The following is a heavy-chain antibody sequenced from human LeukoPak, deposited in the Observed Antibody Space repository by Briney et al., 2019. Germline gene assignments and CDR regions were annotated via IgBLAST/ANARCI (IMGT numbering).Heavy chain of an antibody. Sequence: SETQSLTCTVSGGSISSYYWSWIRQPPGKGLEWIGYIYYSGSTNYNPSLKSRVTISVDTSKNQFSLKLSSVTAADTAVYYCARTPGYCSSTSCYLGYFDLWGRGTLVTVSS. CDR2: IYYSGST. V-gene: IGHV4-59*01. CDR1: GGSISSYY. J-gene: IGHJ2*01. CDR3: ARTPGYCSSTSCYLGYFDL. D-gene: IGHD2-2*01.